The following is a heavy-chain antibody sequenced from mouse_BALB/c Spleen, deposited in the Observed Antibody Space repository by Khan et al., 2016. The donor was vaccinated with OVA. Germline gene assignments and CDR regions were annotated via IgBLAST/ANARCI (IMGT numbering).Heavy chain of an antibody. CDR3: ARRVYGNYWFAY. D-gene: IGHD2-1*01. CDR2: IDPENGDT. V-gene: IGHV14-1*02. J-gene: IGHJ3*01. Sequence: VQLQQSGAELVRPGALVKLSCKASGFNIKDYYMNWVKQRPEQGLEWIGWIDPENGDTIYDPKFQGKASITADTSSNTAYLQLSSLTLEDTAVYYCARRVYGNYWFAYWGQGTLVTVSA. CDR1: GFNIKDYY.